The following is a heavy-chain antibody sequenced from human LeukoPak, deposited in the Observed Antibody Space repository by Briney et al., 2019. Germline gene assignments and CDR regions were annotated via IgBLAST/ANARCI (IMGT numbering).Heavy chain of an antibody. CDR3: ARDVPKKAPYGVDV. CDR2: VHYTGST. J-gene: IGHJ6*02. D-gene: IGHD3-10*02. CDR1: GGSISSGGYY. V-gene: IGHV4-31*03. Sequence: SETLSLTCTVSGGSISSGGYYWSWIRQHSGKGLEWIGYVHYTGSTYNNPSLKGRVTISIDTSKNQFSLKLNSVTAADTAVYYCARDVPKKAPYGVDVWGPGTTVIVSS.